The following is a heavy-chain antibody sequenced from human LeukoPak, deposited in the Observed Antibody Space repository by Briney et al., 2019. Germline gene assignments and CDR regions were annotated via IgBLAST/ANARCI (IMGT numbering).Heavy chain of an antibody. J-gene: IGHJ3*02. D-gene: IGHD6-6*01. Sequence: GGSLRLSCAASGFTFSSYSMNWVRQAPGKGLEWVSSISSSDTYIYHADSVKGRFTISRDNAKNSLYLQMNSLRAEDTAVYYCAKIAAQLLDAFDIWGQGTMVTVSS. V-gene: IGHV3-21*01. CDR3: AKIAAQLLDAFDI. CDR1: GFTFSSYS. CDR2: ISSSDTYI.